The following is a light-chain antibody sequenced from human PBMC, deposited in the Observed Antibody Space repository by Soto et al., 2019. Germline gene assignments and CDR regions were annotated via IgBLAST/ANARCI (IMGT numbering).Light chain of an antibody. J-gene: IGKJ4*01. Sequence: DIQMTQSPSSLSASVGERVTITCQASQDISHYLNWYQQKPGKAPRLLIYDASNLETGVPSGFSGSGSGTDFTFTISSLQPENIATYYCQQYDSLPVTFGGGTKVEIK. CDR3: QQYDSLPVT. CDR1: QDISHY. V-gene: IGKV1-33*01. CDR2: DAS.